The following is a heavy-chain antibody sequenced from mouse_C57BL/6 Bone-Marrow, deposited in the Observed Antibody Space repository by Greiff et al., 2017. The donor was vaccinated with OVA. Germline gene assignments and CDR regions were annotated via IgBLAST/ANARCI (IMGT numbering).Heavy chain of an antibody. CDR2: ISRGSSTN. D-gene: IGHD1-1*01. J-gene: IGHJ2*01. CDR3: ARESSSPSDY. Sequence: EVKLVESGGGLVKPGGSLKLSCAASGFTFSDYGMHWVRQAPEKGLEWVAYISRGSSTNYYADTVKGRFTISRDNAKNTLFLQMTSLRSEDTAMYYCARESSSPSDYWGQGTTLTVSS. CDR1: GFTFSDYG. V-gene: IGHV5-17*01.